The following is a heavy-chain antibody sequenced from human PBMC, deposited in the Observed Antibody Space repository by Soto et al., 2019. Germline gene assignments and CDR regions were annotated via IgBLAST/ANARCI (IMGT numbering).Heavy chain of an antibody. CDR2: IYYTGTT. D-gene: IGHD3-10*01. J-gene: IGHJ4*02. CDR1: GGSPRKCD. V-gene: IGHV4-59*01. CDR3: ARDSSNYAFDY. Sequence: ASEARCLTCSGSGGSPRKCDWSVSRLAPGKGMEWIGYIYYTGTTKYNASLKSRVTMSVDASNNEFSLKMTSMTAADTAIYYCARDSSNYAFDYWGQGTQVTVSS.